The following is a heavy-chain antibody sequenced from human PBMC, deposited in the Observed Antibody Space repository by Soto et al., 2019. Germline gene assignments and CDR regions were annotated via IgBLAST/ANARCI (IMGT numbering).Heavy chain of an antibody. D-gene: IGHD6-6*01. CDR3: AKELYPRAVLDSSSPWGDS. CDR2: MSYAGTYK. Sequence: QVQLVESGGGVVQPGRSLRLSCAVSGFTFSDYGRHWVRQAPGKGLEWVAVMSYAGTYKYYADSVKGRFTISRDLSGNTLVLQMNSLRLADTAVYFCAKELYPRAVLDSSSPWGDSWGQGTLVTVSS. V-gene: IGHV3-30*18. CDR1: GFTFSDYG. J-gene: IGHJ5*01.